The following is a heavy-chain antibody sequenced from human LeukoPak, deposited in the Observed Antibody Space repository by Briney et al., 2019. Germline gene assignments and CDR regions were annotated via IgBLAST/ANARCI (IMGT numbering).Heavy chain of an antibody. D-gene: IGHD5-18*01. J-gene: IGHJ4*02. Sequence: SETLSLTCTVSGGSISSYYWGWIRQPPGKGLEWIGSIYYSGSTYYNPSLKSRVTISVDTSKNQFSLKLSSVTAADTAVYYCARTLGYSYGYRYWGQGTLVTVSS. CDR1: GGSISSYY. CDR3: ARTLGYSYGYRY. V-gene: IGHV4-39*07. CDR2: IYYSGST.